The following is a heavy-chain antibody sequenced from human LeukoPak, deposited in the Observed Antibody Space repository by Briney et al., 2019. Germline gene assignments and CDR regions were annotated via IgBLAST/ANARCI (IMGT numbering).Heavy chain of an antibody. J-gene: IGHJ4*02. D-gene: IGHD2-2*01. Sequence: GGSLRLSCAASGFTFSSYSMNWVRQAPGKGLEWVSSISSSSSYIYYADSVKGRFTISRDNAKNSLYLQMNSLRAEDTAVYYCARGDPIVVVPAAINPVDYWGQGTLVTVFS. CDR1: GFTFSSYS. CDR2: ISSSSSYI. CDR3: ARGDPIVVVPAAINPVDY. V-gene: IGHV3-21*01.